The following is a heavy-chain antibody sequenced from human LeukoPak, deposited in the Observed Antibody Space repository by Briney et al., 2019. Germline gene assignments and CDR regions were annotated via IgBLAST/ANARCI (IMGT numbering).Heavy chain of an antibody. D-gene: IGHD5-24*01. J-gene: IGHJ4*02. V-gene: IGHV1-69*05. CDR1: GGTFSSYA. CDR2: IIPIFGTA. Sequence: XSVKVSCKASGGTFSSYAISWVRQAPGQGLEWMGRIIPIFGTANYAQKFQGRVTITTDESTSTAYMELSSLRSEDTAVYYCARGEMATIPLGYWGQGTLATVSS. CDR3: ARGEMATIPLGY.